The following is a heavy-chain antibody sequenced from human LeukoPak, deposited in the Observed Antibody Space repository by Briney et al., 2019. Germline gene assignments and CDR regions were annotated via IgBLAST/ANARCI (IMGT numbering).Heavy chain of an antibody. CDR1: GFTFSYYE. CDR2: ISSSGSSI. CDR3: AKDLYYYDSSPDAFDI. V-gene: IGHV3-48*03. J-gene: IGHJ3*02. D-gene: IGHD3-22*01. Sequence: PGGSLRLSCAASGFTFSYYEMNWVRQAPGKGLEWVSYISSSGSSIYYADSVKGRFTISRDNSKNTLYLQMNSLRAEDTAVCYCAKDLYYYDSSPDAFDIWGQGTMVTVSS.